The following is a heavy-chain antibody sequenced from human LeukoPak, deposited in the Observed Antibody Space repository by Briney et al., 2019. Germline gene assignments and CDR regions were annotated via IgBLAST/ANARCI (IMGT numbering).Heavy chain of an antibody. J-gene: IGHJ4*02. V-gene: IGHV4-39*01. CDR3: ARHGNGSYYNFFDY. CDR1: GGSISGSIYY. D-gene: IGHD1-26*01. Sequence: PSETLSLTCTVSGGSISGSIYYWGWIRQPPGKGLEWIGSVYYSGNTHYNPSLKSRVTISVDTSKNQFSLNLNSVTAADGGVYFCARHGNGSYYNFFDYWGQGSLVTVSS. CDR2: VYYSGNT.